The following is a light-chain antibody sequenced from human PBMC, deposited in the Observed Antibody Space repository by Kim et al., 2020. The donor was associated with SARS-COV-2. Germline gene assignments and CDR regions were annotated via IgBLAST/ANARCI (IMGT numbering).Light chain of an antibody. Sequence: PGQSLTIACTGTSSDVGGYNYVSWYQQHPGKAPKLMIYDVSNRPSGVSNRFSGSKSGNTASLTISGLQAEDEADYYCSSYTSSSVVFGGGTQLTVL. CDR1: SSDVGGYNY. CDR3: SSYTSSSVV. V-gene: IGLV2-14*03. J-gene: IGLJ2*01. CDR2: DVS.